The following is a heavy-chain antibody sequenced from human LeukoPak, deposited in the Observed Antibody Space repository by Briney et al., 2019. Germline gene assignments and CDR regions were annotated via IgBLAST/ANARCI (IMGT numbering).Heavy chain of an antibody. CDR1: GFIFSNAW. CDR3: ARYCSSTSCYRPP. J-gene: IGHJ5*02. Sequence: GGSLRLSCAASGFIFSNAWMTWVRQAPGKGLEWVGRIKSKTDGGTTDYAAPVKGRFTISRDDSKNTLYLHLNSLKTEDTAVYYCARYCSSTSCYRPPWGQGTLVTVSS. D-gene: IGHD2-2*02. V-gene: IGHV3-15*01. CDR2: IKSKTDGGTT.